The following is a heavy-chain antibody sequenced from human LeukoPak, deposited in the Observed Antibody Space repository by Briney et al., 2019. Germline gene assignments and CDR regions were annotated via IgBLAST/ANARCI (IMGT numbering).Heavy chain of an antibody. CDR3: ARGPYSYDSSGAFDI. Sequence: SETLSPTCTVSGDSISSGDYYWSWIRQPAGKGLEWIGRISSSGSTNYNPSLKSRVTISVDTSKNQFSLKLSSVTAADTAVYFCARGPYSYDSSGAFDIWGQGTMVTVSS. D-gene: IGHD3-22*01. J-gene: IGHJ3*02. CDR1: GDSISSGDYY. CDR2: ISSSGST. V-gene: IGHV4-61*02.